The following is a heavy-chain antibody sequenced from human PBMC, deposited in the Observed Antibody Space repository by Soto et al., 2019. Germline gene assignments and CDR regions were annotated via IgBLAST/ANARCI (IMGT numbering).Heavy chain of an antibody. V-gene: IGHV3-33*01. J-gene: IGHJ4*02. CDR2: IWYDGSNK. CDR1: GFTFSSYG. CDR3: ARDQRAVADLCDY. D-gene: IGHD6-19*01. Sequence: GGSLRLSCAASGFTFSSYGMHWVRQAPGKGLEWVAVIWYDGSNKYYADSVKGRFTISRDNSKNTLYLQMNSLRAEDTAVYYCARDQRAVADLCDYWGQGTLVTVSS.